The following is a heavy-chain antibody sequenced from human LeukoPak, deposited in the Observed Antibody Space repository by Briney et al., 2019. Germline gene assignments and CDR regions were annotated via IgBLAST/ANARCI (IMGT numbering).Heavy chain of an antibody. CDR3: ARGNLESSSWYRHSAFDI. J-gene: IGHJ3*02. CDR2: IYYSGST. Sequence: PSETLSLTCSVSGGSISSSNYYWGWIRQPPGKGLEWIGSIYYSGSTYYNPSLKSRVTISVDTSKNQFSLKLSSVTAADTAVYYCARGNLESSSWYRHSAFDIWGQGTMVTVSS. CDR1: GGSISSSNYY. V-gene: IGHV4-39*01. D-gene: IGHD6-13*01.